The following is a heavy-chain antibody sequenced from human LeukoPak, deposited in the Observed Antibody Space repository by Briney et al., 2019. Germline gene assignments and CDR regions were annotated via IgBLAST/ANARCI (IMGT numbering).Heavy chain of an antibody. CDR1: GFTFSSYA. CDR3: AKRYCSSTGCSYYYYYGLDV. CDR2: IIGSGDST. J-gene: IGHJ6*02. D-gene: IGHD2-2*01. V-gene: IGHV3-23*01. Sequence: PGGSLRLSCAASGFTFSSYAMGWVRQAPGKGLEWVSAIIGSGDSTYYADSVKGRFTISRDNSKNTLYLQMNSLRAEDTAVYYCAKRYCSSTGCSYYYYYGLDVWGQGTTVTVSS.